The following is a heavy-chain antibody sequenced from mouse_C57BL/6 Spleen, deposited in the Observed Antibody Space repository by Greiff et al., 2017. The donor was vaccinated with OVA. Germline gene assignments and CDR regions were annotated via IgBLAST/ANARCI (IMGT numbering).Heavy chain of an antibody. Sequence: QVQLKQSGAELARPGASVKLSCKASGYTFTSYGISWVKQRTGQGLEWIGEIYPRSGNTYYNEKFKGKATLTADKSSSTAYMELRSLTSEDSAVYFCARWHDGSYAMDYWGQGTSVTVSS. CDR2: IYPRSGNT. J-gene: IGHJ4*01. CDR1: GYTFTSYG. V-gene: IGHV1-81*01. D-gene: IGHD2-3*01. CDR3: ARWHDGSYAMDY.